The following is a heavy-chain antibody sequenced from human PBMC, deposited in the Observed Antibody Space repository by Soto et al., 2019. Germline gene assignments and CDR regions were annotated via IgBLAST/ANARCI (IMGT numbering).Heavy chain of an antibody. J-gene: IGHJ4*02. CDR1: GFIFSQYV. CDR3: AREGVGTYDFWSGYYVH. Sequence: QVQLVESGGGVVQPGRSLRLSCTASGFIFSQYVMHWVRQAPGKGLEWVAIISYDATNQYYADSVRGRFTISRDNSNNTVYLQMHSLRAEDTAGYYCAREGVGTYDFWSGYYVHWGQGTLVTVSS. D-gene: IGHD3-3*01. V-gene: IGHV3-30-3*01. CDR2: ISYDATNQ.